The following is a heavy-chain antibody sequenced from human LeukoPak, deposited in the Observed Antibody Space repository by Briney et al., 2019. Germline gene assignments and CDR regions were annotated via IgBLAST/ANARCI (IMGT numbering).Heavy chain of an antibody. V-gene: IGHV3-23*01. D-gene: IGHD3-22*01. CDR1: GFIFNNYG. J-gene: IGHJ5*02. CDR2: ISNDGGGT. CDR3: AKGSSGYFADL. Sequence: GGSLRLSCAASGFIFNNYGLIWVRQAPGKGLEWVSAISNDGGGTRYADFVKGRFTISRDNSKHTLFLQMNSLRAEDTALYYCAKGSSGYFADLWGQGTLVTVSS.